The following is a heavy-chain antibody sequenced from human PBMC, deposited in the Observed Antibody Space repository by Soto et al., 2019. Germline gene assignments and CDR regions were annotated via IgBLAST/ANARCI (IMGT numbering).Heavy chain of an antibody. CDR2: IFPIFGSP. D-gene: IGHD4-4*01. J-gene: IGHJ6*02. V-gene: IGHV1-69*01. CDR3: ARTVDIPYYHGMDV. CDR1: GGTLRSHA. Sequence: QVQLVQSGAEVKKPGSSVRVSCKASGGTLRSHAINWARQAPVQGLEWMGGIFPIFGSPYHAQKFQGRVTITADESSITAYMELSSLRSEDTAVYYWARTVDIPYYHGMDVWGQGTTVTVSS.